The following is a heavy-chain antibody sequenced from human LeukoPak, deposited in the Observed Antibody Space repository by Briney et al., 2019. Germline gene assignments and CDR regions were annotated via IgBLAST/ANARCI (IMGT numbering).Heavy chain of an antibody. D-gene: IGHD5-18*01. CDR3: ARSLQLWSTFDY. J-gene: IGHJ4*02. CDR2: ISSSSSYI. Sequence: GGSLRLSCAASGFTFSSYSMNWVRQAPGKGLEWVSSISSSSSYIYYADSVKGRFTISRDNSKNTLYLQMNSLRAEDTAVYYCARSLQLWSTFDYWGQGTLVTVSS. V-gene: IGHV3-21*01. CDR1: GFTFSSYS.